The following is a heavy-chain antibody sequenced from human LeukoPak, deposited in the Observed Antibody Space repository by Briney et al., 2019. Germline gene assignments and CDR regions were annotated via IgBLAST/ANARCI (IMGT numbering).Heavy chain of an antibody. CDR2: IYTSGST. V-gene: IGHV4-4*07. J-gene: IGHJ5*02. D-gene: IGHD3-10*01. CDR3: ARGSMVRGVIIRAYNWFDP. CDR1: GGSISSYY. Sequence: PETLSLTCTVSGGSISSYYWSWIRQPAGKGLEWIGRIYTSGSTNYNPSLKSRVTMSVDTSKNQFSLKLSSVTAADTAVYYCARGSMVRGVIIRAYNWFDPWGQGTLVTVSS.